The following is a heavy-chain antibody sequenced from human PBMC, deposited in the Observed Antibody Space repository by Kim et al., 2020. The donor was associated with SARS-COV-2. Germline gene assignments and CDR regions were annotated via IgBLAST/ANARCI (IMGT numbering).Heavy chain of an antibody. CDR1: GGSVSGHS. D-gene: IGHD6-13*01. CDR2: MSYSGST. CDR3: ARHPRYSTAAWRRYYYMDV. Sequence: SETLSLTCTVSGGSVSGHSWSGIRQSPGKGLEWIGYMSYSGSTNYNPSLNSRVTISVDTSKNQCSLRLSSVTAADTAVYYCARHPRYSTAAWRRYYYMDVWGKGPTVTVSS. J-gene: IGHJ6*03. V-gene: IGHV4-59*08.